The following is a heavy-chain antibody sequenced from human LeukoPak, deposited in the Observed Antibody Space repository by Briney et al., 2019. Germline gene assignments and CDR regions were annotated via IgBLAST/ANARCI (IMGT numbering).Heavy chain of an antibody. V-gene: IGHV4-34*01. CDR3: ARRAQGRYSSGWYQPLPDY. Sequence: SETLSLTCAVYGGSFSGYYWSWIRQPPGKGLEWIGEINHSGSTNYNPSLKSRVTISVDTSKNQFSLKLSSVTAADTAVYYCARRAQGRYSSGWYQPLPDYWAREPWSPSPQ. J-gene: IGHJ4*02. D-gene: IGHD6-19*01. CDR2: INHSGST. CDR1: GGSFSGYY.